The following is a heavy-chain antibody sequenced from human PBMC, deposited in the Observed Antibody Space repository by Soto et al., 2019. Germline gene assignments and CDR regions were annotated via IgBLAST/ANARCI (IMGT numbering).Heavy chain of an antibody. CDR2: ISGSGGST. Sequence: GGSLRLSCAASGFTFSSYAMSWVRQAPGKGLEWVSAISGSGGSTYYADSVKGRFTISRDNTKNTLYLQMNSLRAEDTAVYYCAKDGLRFLEWLDPPYYYYMDVWGKGTTVTVSS. CDR3: AKDGLRFLEWLDPPYYYYMDV. CDR1: GFTFSSYA. D-gene: IGHD3-3*01. J-gene: IGHJ6*03. V-gene: IGHV3-23*01.